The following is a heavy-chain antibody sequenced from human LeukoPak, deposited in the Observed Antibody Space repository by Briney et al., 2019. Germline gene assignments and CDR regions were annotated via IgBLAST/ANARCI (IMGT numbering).Heavy chain of an antibody. CDR3: ARGLVVVPAASEGDPTFDY. D-gene: IGHD2-2*01. J-gene: IGHJ4*02. CDR1: GGSFSGYY. CDR2: INHSGST. Sequence: PSETLSLTCAVYGGSFSGYYWSWIRQPPGKGLEWIGEINHSGSTSYNPSLKSRVTISVDTSKNQFSLKLSSVTAADTAVYYCARGLVVVPAASEGDPTFDYWGQGTLVTVSS. V-gene: IGHV4-34*01.